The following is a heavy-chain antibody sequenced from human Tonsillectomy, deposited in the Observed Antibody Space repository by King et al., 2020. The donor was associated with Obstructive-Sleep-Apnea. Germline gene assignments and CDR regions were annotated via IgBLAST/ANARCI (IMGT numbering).Heavy chain of an antibody. D-gene: IGHD3-16*01. CDR2: IKPDGSEK. CDR3: ARAGGGVFDY. Sequence: VQLVESGGGSVQPGGSLRLSCAASGFMFSTFWMSWVHQAPGKGLEWVANIKPDGSEKYYLDSVKGRFTVSRDNAKNSLYLQMNGLRVDDTAVYYCARAGGGVFDYWGQGTLVTVSS. J-gene: IGHJ4*02. CDR1: GFMFSTFW. V-gene: IGHV3-7*03.